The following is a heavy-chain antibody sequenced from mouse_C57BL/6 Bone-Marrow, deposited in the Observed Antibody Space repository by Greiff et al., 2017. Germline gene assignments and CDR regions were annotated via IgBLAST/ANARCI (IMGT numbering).Heavy chain of an antibody. V-gene: IGHV14-4*01. CDR2: IDPENGDT. Sequence: QLQQSGAELVRPGASVKLSCTASGFNIKDDYMHWVKQRPEQGLEWIGWIDPENGDTEYASKFQGKATITADTSSNTAYLQLSSLTSEDTAVYYCTRAYYSNCHYAMDYWGQGTSVTVSS. CDR1: GFNIKDDY. D-gene: IGHD2-5*01. CDR3: TRAYYSNCHYAMDY. J-gene: IGHJ4*01.